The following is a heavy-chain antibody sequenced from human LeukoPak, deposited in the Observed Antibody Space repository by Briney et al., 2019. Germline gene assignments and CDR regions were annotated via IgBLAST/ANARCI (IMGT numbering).Heavy chain of an antibody. V-gene: IGHV4-61*02. CDR3: ARDGTYYYDSSGYYYQYNWFDP. CDR2: IYTSGST. D-gene: IGHD3-22*01. CDR1: GGSISSGGYY. Sequence: SQTLSLTCTVSGGSISSGGYYWSWIRQPAGKGLEWIGRIYTSGSTNYNPSLKSRVTISVDTSKNQFSLKLSSVTAADTAVYYCARDGTYYYDSSGYYYQYNWFDPWGQGTLVTVSS. J-gene: IGHJ5*02.